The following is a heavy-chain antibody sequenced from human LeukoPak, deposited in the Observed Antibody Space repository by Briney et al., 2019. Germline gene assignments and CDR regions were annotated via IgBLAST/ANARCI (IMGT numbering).Heavy chain of an antibody. CDR1: GYSFTSYW. CDR2: IYPGNSDT. Sequence: GESLKISCKDSGYSFTSYWIGWVRQMPGKGLEWMGIIYPGNSDTRYSPSFQGQVTISADKSINTAYLQWSSLKASDTAIYYCARRGEAMDPFDYWGQGTLVTVSS. J-gene: IGHJ4*02. D-gene: IGHD5-18*01. CDR3: ARRGEAMDPFDY. V-gene: IGHV5-51*01.